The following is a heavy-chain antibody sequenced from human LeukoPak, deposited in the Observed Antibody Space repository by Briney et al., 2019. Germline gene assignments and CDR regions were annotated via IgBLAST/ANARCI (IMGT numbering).Heavy chain of an antibody. CDR1: GFTFSSYA. D-gene: IGHD1-1*01. Sequence: GGSLRLSCASSGFTFSSYAMSWVRQAPGKGLEWVSSISSSSSYIYYADSVRGRFTISRDNAKNSLFLQMNSLRGEDTAVYYCARCTTGKTFGSLREIKKSREIDYWGQGTLVTVSS. CDR3: ARCTTGKTFGSLREIKKSREIDY. J-gene: IGHJ4*02. CDR2: ISSSSSYI. V-gene: IGHV3-21*01.